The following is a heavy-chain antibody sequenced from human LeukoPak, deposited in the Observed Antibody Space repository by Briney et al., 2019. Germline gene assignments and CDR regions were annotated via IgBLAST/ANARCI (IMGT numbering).Heavy chain of an antibody. CDR1: GFTFSSYA. Sequence: GGSLRLSWAASGFTFSSYAMSWVRQVPGKGLEWVSAISGGGGTTYYADSVKGRFTISRDNSKNTLYLQMNGLTAEDTALYYCAKRAIAVAAYYFDYWGQGTLVTVSS. CDR2: ISGGGGTT. CDR3: AKRAIAVAAYYFDY. D-gene: IGHD6-19*01. J-gene: IGHJ4*02. V-gene: IGHV3-23*01.